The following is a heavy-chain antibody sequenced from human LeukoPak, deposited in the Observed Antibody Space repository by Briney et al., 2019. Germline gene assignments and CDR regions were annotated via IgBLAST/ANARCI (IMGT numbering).Heavy chain of an antibody. V-gene: IGHV4-39*01. CDR2: VHYNGNT. J-gene: IGHJ5*02. Sequence: SETLSLTCTVSGGSISSSNYYWGWIRQPPGKGLEWIGIVHYNGNTYYNPSLKSRVTISVDTSKSQFSLELSSVAAADTAVYYCPGYDPAATGGWFDPWGQGTLVTVSS. D-gene: IGHD2-15*01. CDR3: PGYDPAATGGWFDP. CDR1: GGSISSSNYY.